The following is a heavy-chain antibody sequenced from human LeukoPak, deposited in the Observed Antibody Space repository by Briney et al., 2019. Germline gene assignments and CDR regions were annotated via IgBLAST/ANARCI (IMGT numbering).Heavy chain of an antibody. CDR2: IIPIFGTA. D-gene: IGHD1-26*01. Sequence: GASVKVSCKASGGTFSSYAISWVRQAPGQGLEWMGGIIPIFGTANYAQKFQGRVTITADESTSTAYMELSSLRFEDTAVYYCARDRVGATDYFDYWGQGTLVTVSS. J-gene: IGHJ4*02. V-gene: IGHV1-69*13. CDR3: ARDRVGATDYFDY. CDR1: GGTFSSYA.